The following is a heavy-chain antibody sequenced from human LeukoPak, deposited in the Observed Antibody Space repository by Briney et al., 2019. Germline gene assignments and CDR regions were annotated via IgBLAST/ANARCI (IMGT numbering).Heavy chain of an antibody. CDR3: ARQGPLTTAVTTRTNPFDY. CDR1: GGSISSYY. V-gene: IGHV4-59*08. CDR2: INYSGNT. J-gene: IGHJ4*02. D-gene: IGHD4-11*01. Sequence: SETLSLTCTVSGGSISSYYWSWIRQPPEKGLEWIGYINYSGNTNYNPSLKSRVTISVDTSKNQFSLKLSSVTAADTAVYYCARQGPLTTAVTTRTNPFDYWGQGTLVTVSS.